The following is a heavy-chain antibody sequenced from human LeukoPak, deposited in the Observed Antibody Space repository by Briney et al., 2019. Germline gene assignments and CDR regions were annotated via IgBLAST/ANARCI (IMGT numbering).Heavy chain of an antibody. CDR2: IYYTGST. V-gene: IGHV4-61*01. J-gene: IGHJ4*02. CDR1: HGSISDSSYY. CDR3: ARVYQSAEYYFDY. Sequence: SETLSLTCTVSHGSISDSSYYWSWIRQPPGKGLEWIGYIYYTGSTEYHPSLKSRVTISLDTSKNQFSLKLTSVTAADTAVYYCARVYQSAEYYFDYWGQGNLVSVSS. D-gene: IGHD2-2*01.